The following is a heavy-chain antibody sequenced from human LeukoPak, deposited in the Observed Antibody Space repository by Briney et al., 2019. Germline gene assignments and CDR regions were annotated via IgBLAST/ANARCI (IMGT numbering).Heavy chain of an antibody. CDR2: IYYSGST. CDR1: GGSISSYY. V-gene: IGHV4-59*08. Sequence: SETLSLTCTVSGGSISSYYWSWIRQPPGKGLEWIGYIYYSGSTNYNPSLKSRVTISVDTSKNQFSLKLSSVTAAGTAVYYCARRSNVVVPAAMLGYYYMDVWGKGTTVTVSS. D-gene: IGHD2-2*01. CDR3: ARRSNVVVPAAMLGYYYMDV. J-gene: IGHJ6*03.